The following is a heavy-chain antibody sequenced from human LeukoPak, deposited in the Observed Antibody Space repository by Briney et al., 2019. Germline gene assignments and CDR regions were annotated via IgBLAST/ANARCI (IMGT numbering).Heavy chain of an antibody. CDR3: AKEWQQLVPDY. CDR2: INQDGSEK. D-gene: IGHD6-13*01. J-gene: IGHJ4*02. V-gene: IGHV3-7*03. CDR1: GFTFSNYW. Sequence: GGSLRLSCAASGFTFSNYWMNWVRQAPGKGLEWVANINQDGSEKYYVDSVKGRFTISRDNSKNTLYLQMNSLRAEDTAVYYCAKEWQQLVPDYWGQGTLVTVSS.